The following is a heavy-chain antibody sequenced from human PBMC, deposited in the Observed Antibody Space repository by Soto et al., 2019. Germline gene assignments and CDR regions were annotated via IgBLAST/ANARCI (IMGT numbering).Heavy chain of an antibody. CDR3: SVGDYYYYGMDV. J-gene: IGHJ6*02. CDR1: GGSISSSSYY. V-gene: IGHV4-39*01. CDR2: IYYSGST. D-gene: IGHD3-16*01. Sequence: PSETLSLTCTVSGGSISSSSYYWGWIRQPPGKGLEWIGSIYYSGSTYYNPSLKSRVTISVDTSKNQFSLKLSSVTAADTAVYYCSVGDYYYYGMDVWGQGTTVTVS.